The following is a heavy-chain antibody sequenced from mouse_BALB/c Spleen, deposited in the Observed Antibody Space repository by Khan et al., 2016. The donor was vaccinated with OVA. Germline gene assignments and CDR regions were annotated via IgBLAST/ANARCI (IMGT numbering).Heavy chain of an antibody. CDR2: INYSGNT. CDR1: GYSITSEYA. Sequence: VQLKESGPGLVKPSQSLSLTCTVTGYSITSEYAWNWIRQFPGNKLEWMGYINYSGNTRFNPSLRSRISITRDTSKNQFILQLNSVTTEDTATYYWARKDYYDYDPFPYWGQGTLVTVSA. D-gene: IGHD2-4*01. CDR3: ARKDYYDYDPFPY. J-gene: IGHJ3*01. V-gene: IGHV3-2*02.